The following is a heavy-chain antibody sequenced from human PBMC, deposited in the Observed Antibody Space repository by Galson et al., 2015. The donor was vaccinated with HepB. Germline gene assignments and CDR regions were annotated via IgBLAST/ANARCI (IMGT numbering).Heavy chain of an antibody. CDR2: ISYDGSNK. CDR3: ARSDCSGGSCFLAY. CDR1: GFTFSSYT. D-gene: IGHD2-15*01. J-gene: IGHJ4*02. Sequence: SLRLSCAASGFTFSSYTMHWVRQGPGKGLEWVAIISYDGSNKYCADSVKGRCTISRDNSRNTLYLQMDSLRAEDTAVYYCARSDCSGGSCFLAYWGQGTLVTVSS. V-gene: IGHV3-30-3*01.